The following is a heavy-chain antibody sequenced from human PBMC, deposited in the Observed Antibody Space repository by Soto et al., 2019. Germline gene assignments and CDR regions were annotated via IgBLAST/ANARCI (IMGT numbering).Heavy chain of an antibody. V-gene: IGHV3-53*01. D-gene: IGHD2-15*01. CDR3: TRGSVFGTSGPDY. Sequence: GWSLRLSCAASGFIITSRYMSWVRQAPGMGLEWISVLYSDTNTQYADSVRGRFTISRDISKNTLYLQMNNLRVEDTAVYYCTRGSVFGTSGPDYWGQGTLVTVSS. CDR2: LYSDTNT. CDR1: GFIITSRY. J-gene: IGHJ4*02.